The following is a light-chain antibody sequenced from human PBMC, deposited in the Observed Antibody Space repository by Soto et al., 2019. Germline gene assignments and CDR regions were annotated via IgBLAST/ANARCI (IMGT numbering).Light chain of an antibody. J-gene: IGKJ1*01. Sequence: DIQRTQSPSTLSASVGDRVTITCRASQSISSWLAWYQQKPGTAPNLLIYKASTLQSGVPSRFSGSGSGTEFTLTISSLQPDDSATYYCQHYSDNWTFGQGTKVEIK. CDR2: KAS. V-gene: IGKV1-5*03. CDR1: QSISSW. CDR3: QHYSDNWT.